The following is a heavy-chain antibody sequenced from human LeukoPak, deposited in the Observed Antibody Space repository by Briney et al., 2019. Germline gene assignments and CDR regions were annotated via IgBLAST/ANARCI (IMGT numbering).Heavy chain of an antibody. CDR2: MNPNSGNT. D-gene: IGHD2-15*01. CDR3: ARACSGGSCYFNWFDP. Sequence: ASVKVSCKASGYTFTSYDINWVRQATGQGLEWMGWMNPNSGNTGYAQKFQGRVTMTRNTSISTAYMELSSLRSEDTAVYYCARACSGGSCYFNWFDPWGQGTLVTVSS. V-gene: IGHV1-8*01. CDR1: GYTFTSYD. J-gene: IGHJ5*02.